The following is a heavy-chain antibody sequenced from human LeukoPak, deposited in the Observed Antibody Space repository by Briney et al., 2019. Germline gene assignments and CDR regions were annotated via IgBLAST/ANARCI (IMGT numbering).Heavy chain of an antibody. CDR2: INTNTGNP. D-gene: IGHD6-13*01. V-gene: IGHV7-4-1*02. CDR1: GYTFTSYA. J-gene: IGHJ4*02. CDR3: AWGAGYSSSWYSGGYVY. Sequence: ASVKVSCKASGYTFTSYAMNWVRQAPGQGLEWMGWINTNTGNPTYAQGFTGRFVFSLDTSVSTAYLQISSLKAEDTAVYYCAWGAGYSSSWYSGGYVYWGQGTLVTVSS.